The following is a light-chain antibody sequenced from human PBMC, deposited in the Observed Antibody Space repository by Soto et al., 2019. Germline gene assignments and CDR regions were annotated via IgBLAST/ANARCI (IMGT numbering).Light chain of an antibody. CDR2: AAS. J-gene: IGKJ4*01. V-gene: IGKV1-27*01. Sequence: DIQMTQSPSSVSASVGDGVTMTCRASQGISNYLAWYQQKPGRVPKLLIFAASTLQSGVPSWFSGSGSGTDFTLTISSLQPEDVATYYCQKYNSAPLTFGGGTKVEIK. CDR1: QGISNY. CDR3: QKYNSAPLT.